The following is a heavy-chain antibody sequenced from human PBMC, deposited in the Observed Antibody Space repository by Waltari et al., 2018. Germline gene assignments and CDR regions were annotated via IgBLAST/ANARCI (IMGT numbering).Heavy chain of an antibody. CDR1: GDSISSGSYW. D-gene: IGHD2-2*01. Sequence: QVQLQESGSGLVKPSQTLSLTCSVSGDSISSGSYWWTWLRQYPGKGLEWIGYVYKSGSTYYNPSLKSLVIISVDMSENQFSLRLNSVTAADTAVYYCARAGGIRGYAPVGAFDIWGQGKMVTVSS. CDR3: ARAGGIRGYAPVGAFDI. CDR2: VYKSGST. V-gene: IGHV4-31*01. J-gene: IGHJ3*02.